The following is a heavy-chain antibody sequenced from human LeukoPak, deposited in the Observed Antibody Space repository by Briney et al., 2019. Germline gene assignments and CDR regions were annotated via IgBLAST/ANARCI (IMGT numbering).Heavy chain of an antibody. D-gene: IGHD3-22*01. CDR1: GGTFSSYA. CDR2: IIPIFGTA. J-gene: IGHJ4*02. Sequence: SVRVSCKASGGTFSSYAISWVRQAPGQGLEWMGGIIPIFGTANYAQKFQGRVTITTDESTSTAYMELSSLRSEDTAVYYCARASQYYYDSSGYYYLYYFDYWGQGTLVTVSS. CDR3: ARASQYYYDSSGYYYLYYFDY. V-gene: IGHV1-69*05.